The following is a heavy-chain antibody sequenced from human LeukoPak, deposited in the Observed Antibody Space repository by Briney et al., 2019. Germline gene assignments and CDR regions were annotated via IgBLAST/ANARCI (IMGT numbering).Heavy chain of an antibody. CDR2: ISSSSSTI. CDR1: GFTFSSYS. Sequence: GGSLRLSCAASGFTFSSYSMNWVRQAPGKGLEWVSYISSSSSTIYYADSVKGRFTISRDNAKNSLYLQMNSLRAEDTAVYYCARASSSWYLNFDYWGQGTLVTVSS. D-gene: IGHD6-13*01. CDR3: ARASSSWYLNFDY. J-gene: IGHJ4*02. V-gene: IGHV3-48*01.